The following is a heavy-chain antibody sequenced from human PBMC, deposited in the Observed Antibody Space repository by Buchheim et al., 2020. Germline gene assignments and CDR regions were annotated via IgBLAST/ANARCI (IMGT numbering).Heavy chain of an antibody. CDR3: ARDGGEGSSWSNWYFDL. V-gene: IGHV1-46*01. Sequence: QVQLVQSGAEVKKPGASVKVSCKASGYTFTSYYMHWVRQAPGQGLEWMGIINPSGGSTSYAQKFQGRVTMTRDTSTSPGYMELSSLRSEDTAVYYCARDGGEGSSWSNWYFDLWGRGTL. J-gene: IGHJ2*01. CDR1: GYTFTSYY. CDR2: INPSGGST. D-gene: IGHD6-13*01.